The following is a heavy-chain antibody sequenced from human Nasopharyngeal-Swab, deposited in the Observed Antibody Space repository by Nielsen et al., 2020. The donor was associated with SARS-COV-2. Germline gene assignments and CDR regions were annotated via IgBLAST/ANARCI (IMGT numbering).Heavy chain of an antibody. D-gene: IGHD6-6*01. J-gene: IGHJ6*02. CDR1: GGTVSGGSISSYY. Sequence: SETLSLTCTVSGGTVSGGSISSYYWSWIRQPPGKGLEWIGYIHSSGSTKYNPSLKSRVTISVDTSKNQFSLKLSSVTAADTAVYYCARRPLYYYYYGMDVWGQGTTVTVSS. V-gene: IGHV4-61*01. CDR3: ARRPLYYYYYGMDV. CDR2: IHSSGST.